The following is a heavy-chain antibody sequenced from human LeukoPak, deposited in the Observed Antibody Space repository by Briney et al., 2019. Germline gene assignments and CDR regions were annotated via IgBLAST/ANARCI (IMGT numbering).Heavy chain of an antibody. D-gene: IGHD5-12*01. J-gene: IGHJ4*02. CDR2: IDHSGST. V-gene: IGHV4-34*01. CDR3: ARRGYSGYDHYFFNY. Sequence: PSETLSLTCAVYGGSFSAYYWSWIRQPPGKGLEWIGEIDHSGSTNYNPSLMSRVTISVDVSKNQFSLNLSSVTAADTTVNYCARRGYSGYDHYFFNYWGQGTLVTVSS. CDR1: GGSFSAYY.